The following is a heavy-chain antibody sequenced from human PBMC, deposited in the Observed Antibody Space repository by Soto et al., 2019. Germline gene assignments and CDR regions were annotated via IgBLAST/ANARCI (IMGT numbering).Heavy chain of an antibody. CDR3: ARGSAARRGIDD. CDR2: VYYNGIT. CDR1: GGSINNHY. J-gene: IGHJ4*02. D-gene: IGHD6-6*01. Sequence: PSETLSLTCTVSGGSINNHYWSWIRQPPGKGLEWLGYVYYNGITNYNPSLKSRVTISVDTSKNQFSLKLSSVTAADTAVYYCARGSAARRGIDDWGQGTLVTVAS. V-gene: IGHV4-59*11.